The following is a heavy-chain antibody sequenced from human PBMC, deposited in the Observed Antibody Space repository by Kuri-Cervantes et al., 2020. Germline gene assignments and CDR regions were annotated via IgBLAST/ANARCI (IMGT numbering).Heavy chain of an antibody. Sequence: LSLTCAASGFTFSSYGMHWVRQAPGKGLEWVAVIWYDGSNKYYADSVKGRFTISRDNSKNTLYLQMNSLRAEDTAVYYCAKGRYCTNGVCYRVTFDYWGQGTLVTVSS. CDR2: IWYDGSNK. V-gene: IGHV3-33*06. CDR3: AKGRYCTNGVCYRVTFDY. D-gene: IGHD2-8*01. CDR1: GFTFSSYG. J-gene: IGHJ4*02.